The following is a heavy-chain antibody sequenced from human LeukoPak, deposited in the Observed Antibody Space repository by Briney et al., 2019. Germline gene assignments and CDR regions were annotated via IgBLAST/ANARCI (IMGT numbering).Heavy chain of an antibody. CDR3: AKDTALGGSGTDY. CDR1: GYTFTGYY. V-gene: IGHV1-2*02. Sequence: WASVKVSCKASGYTFTGYYMHWVRQAPGQGLEWMGWINPNSGGTNYAQKFQGRVTMTRDTSISTAYMELSRLRSDDTAVYYCAKDTALGGSGTDYWGQGTLVTVSS. CDR2: INPNSGGT. J-gene: IGHJ4*02. D-gene: IGHD3-10*01.